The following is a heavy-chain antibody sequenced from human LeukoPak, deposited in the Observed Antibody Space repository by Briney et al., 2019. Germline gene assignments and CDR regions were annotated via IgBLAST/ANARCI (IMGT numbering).Heavy chain of an antibody. D-gene: IGHD6-6*01. J-gene: IGHJ4*02. CDR3: AKGSSSSGYY. CDR2: IGTAGDT. CDR1: GFTFSSYD. Sequence: GGSLRLSCAASGFTFSSYDMHWVRQATGKGLEWVSAIGTAGDTYYADSVKGRFTISRDNSKNTLYLQMNSLRAEDTAVYYCAKGSSSSGYYWGQGTLVTVSS. V-gene: IGHV3-13*01.